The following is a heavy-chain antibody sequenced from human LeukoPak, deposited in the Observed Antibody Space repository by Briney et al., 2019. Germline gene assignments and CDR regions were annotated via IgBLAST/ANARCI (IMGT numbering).Heavy chain of an antibody. D-gene: IGHD3-10*01. CDR1: GYTFTGYY. CDR2: INPNSGGT. Sequence: GASVKVSCKASGYTFTGYYMHWVRQAPGQGLEWMGWINPNSGGTNYAQKFQGRVTMTRDTSISTAYMELSRLRSDDTAVYYCARDITMVRGVIITEVDYWGQGTLVTVSS. J-gene: IGHJ4*02. V-gene: IGHV1-2*02. CDR3: ARDITMVRGVIITEVDY.